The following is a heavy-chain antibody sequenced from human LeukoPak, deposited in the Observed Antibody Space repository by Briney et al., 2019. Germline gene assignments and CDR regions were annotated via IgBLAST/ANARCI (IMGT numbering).Heavy chain of an antibody. CDR1: GLTFSRYS. V-gene: IGHV3-48*02. CDR3: TLYYYDSSGYPSFDY. J-gene: IGHJ4*02. D-gene: IGHD3-22*01. CDR2: ISASSGTTI. Sequence: PGGSLRLSCAVSGLTFSRYSMNWVRQAPGKGLEWVSYISASSGTTIYYGDSVKGRFTTSRDNAKNSLYLQMNSLRDEDTAVYYCTLYYYDSSGYPSFDYWGQGTLVTVSS.